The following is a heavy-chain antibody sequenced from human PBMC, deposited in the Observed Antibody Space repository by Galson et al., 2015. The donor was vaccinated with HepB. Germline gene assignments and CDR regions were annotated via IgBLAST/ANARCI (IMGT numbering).Heavy chain of an antibody. J-gene: IGHJ4*02. CDR1: GFSLSTSGMR. V-gene: IGHV2-70*04. CDR2: IDWDGDK. CDR3: ARMDYDYIWGSYRYDY. D-gene: IGHD3-16*02. Sequence: PALVKPTQTLTLTRTFSGFSLSTSGMRVSWIRQPPGKALEWLARIDWDGDKFYSTSLKTRLTISKDTSKNQVVLTMTNMDPVDTATYYCARMDYDYIWGSYRYDYWGQGTLVTVSS.